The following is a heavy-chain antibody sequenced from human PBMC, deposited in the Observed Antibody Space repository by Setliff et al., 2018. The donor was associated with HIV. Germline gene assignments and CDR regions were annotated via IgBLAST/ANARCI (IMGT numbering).Heavy chain of an antibody. CDR2: IYTSGST. CDR1: GGSISGYY. J-gene: IGHJ4*02. Sequence: LSLTCTVSGGSISGYYWSWIRQPPGKALEWIGYIYTSGSTNYNPSLKSRVTISIDTSKKQFSLRLTSVTAADSAVYYCARDFISDSSGYYSSHFDYWGQGPLVTVSS. CDR3: ARDFISDSSGYYSSHFDY. V-gene: IGHV4-4*08. D-gene: IGHD3-22*01.